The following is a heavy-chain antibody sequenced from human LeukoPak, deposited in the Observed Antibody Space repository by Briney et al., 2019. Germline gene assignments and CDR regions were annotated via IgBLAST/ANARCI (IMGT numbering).Heavy chain of an antibody. CDR1: GFTFSNYG. CDR3: AKGQSPGYSSSWYSWWLTTDAFDI. V-gene: IGHV3-23*01. CDR2: ISGVGGST. Sequence: GGSLRLSCAASGFTFSNYGMSWVRQAPGKGLEWVSGISGVGGSTYYADSVKGRFTISRDNSKNTLYLQMNSLRAEDTAVYYCAKGQSPGYSSSWYSWWLTTDAFDIWGQGTMVTVSS. J-gene: IGHJ3*02. D-gene: IGHD6-13*01.